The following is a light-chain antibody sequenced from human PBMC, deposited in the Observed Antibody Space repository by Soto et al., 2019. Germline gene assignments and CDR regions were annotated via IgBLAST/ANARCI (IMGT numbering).Light chain of an antibody. Sequence: EIVMTQSPATLSVSPGERATLSCRASQSVSSNLSWYQQKPGQAPRLLIYGATTRAASIPDRFSSSGCRTDFTLTISRQEAEDFAVYYCQQDVSSRTFGQGTKVDI. V-gene: IGKV3-20*01. CDR3: QQDVSSRT. CDR2: GAT. J-gene: IGKJ1*01. CDR1: QSVSSN.